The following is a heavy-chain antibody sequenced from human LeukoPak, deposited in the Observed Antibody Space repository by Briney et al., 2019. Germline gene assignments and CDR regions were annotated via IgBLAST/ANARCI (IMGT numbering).Heavy chain of an antibody. J-gene: IGHJ4*02. CDR2: ISYDGSNK. CDR1: GFTFSSYA. D-gene: IGHD4-17*01. CDR3: ARDKGGLYGDYD. Sequence: GRSLRLSCAASGFTFSSYAMHWVRQAPGKGLEWVAVISYDGSNKYYADSVKGRFTISRDNSKNTLYLQINSLRAEDTAVYYCARDKGGLYGDYDWGQGTLVTVSS. V-gene: IGHV3-30-3*01.